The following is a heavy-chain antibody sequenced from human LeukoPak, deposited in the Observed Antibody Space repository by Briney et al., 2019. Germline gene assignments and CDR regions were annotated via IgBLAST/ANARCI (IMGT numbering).Heavy chain of an antibody. D-gene: IGHD6-19*01. J-gene: IGHJ4*02. CDR2: MYYSGST. CDR3: ARGGRLKEQWLGS. V-gene: IGHV4-39*07. Sequence: SETLSLTCTVSGGSISSSTYYWGWIRQPPGKGLEWIGTMYYSGSTYYNPSLKSRVAISVDTSKNQFSLKLSSVTAADTAVYYCARGGRLKEQWLGSWGQGTLVTVSS. CDR1: GGSISSSTYY.